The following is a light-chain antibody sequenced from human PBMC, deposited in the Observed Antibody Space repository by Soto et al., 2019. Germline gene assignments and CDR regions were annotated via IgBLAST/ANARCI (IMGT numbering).Light chain of an antibody. J-gene: IGKJ4*01. Sequence: DIHLTQSPSSLSASVGDRVTITCRASQTISSWLAWYQQKPGKAPKLLIYKASTLKSGVPSRFRGSGSGTQFTLTISSLQPEDFATYYCQQLNAYPLTFGGGTKVDI. CDR3: QQLNAYPLT. V-gene: IGKV1-5*03. CDR2: KAS. CDR1: QTISSW.